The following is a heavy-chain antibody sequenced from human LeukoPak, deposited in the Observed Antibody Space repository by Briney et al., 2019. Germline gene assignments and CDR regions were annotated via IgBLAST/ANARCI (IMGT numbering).Heavy chain of an antibody. J-gene: IGHJ6*03. D-gene: IGHD3-10*01. CDR2: ISAYNGNT. CDR3: ARDEGITMVRGVILTYYYYYMDV. Sequence: AASVTVSFKASGYTFTSYGISWVRQAPGQGLEWMGWISAYNGNTNYAQKLQGRVTMTTDTSTSTAYMELRSLRSDDTAVYYCARDEGITMVRGVILTYYYYYMDVWGKGTTVTVSS. CDR1: GYTFTSYG. V-gene: IGHV1-18*01.